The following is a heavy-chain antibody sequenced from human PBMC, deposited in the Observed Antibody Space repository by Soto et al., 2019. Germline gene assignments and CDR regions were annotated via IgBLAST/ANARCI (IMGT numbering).Heavy chain of an antibody. CDR1: GGSISGYY. J-gene: IGHJ4*02. D-gene: IGHD2-21*01. V-gene: IGHV4-59*12. Sequence: SETLSLTCTVSGGSISGYYWSWIRQPPGKGLEWIGYMYNTGSTVYNPSFKSRVTISVDTSKSQLSLRLNSVTAADTAMYYCACCGHSYKIDNWGQGTLVTVSS. CDR3: ACCGHSYKIDN. CDR2: MYNTGST.